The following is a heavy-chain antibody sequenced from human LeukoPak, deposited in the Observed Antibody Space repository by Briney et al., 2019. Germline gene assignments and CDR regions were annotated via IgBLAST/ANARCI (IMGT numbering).Heavy chain of an antibody. CDR1: GFTFSSYE. CDR3: AKDTSDYDILTAPPTFDY. D-gene: IGHD3-9*01. CDR2: ISSSGSTI. Sequence: GGSLRLSCAASGFTFSSYEMNWVRQAPGKGLEWVSYISSSGSTIYYADSVKGRFTISRDNSKNTLYLQMNSLRAEDTAVYYCAKDTSDYDILTAPPTFDYWGQGTLVTVSS. J-gene: IGHJ4*02. V-gene: IGHV3-48*03.